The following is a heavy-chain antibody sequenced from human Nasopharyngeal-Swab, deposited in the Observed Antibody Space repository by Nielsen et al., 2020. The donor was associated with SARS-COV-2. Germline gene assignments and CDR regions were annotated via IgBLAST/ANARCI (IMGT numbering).Heavy chain of an antibody. CDR2: ISTSGATI. V-gene: IGHV3-48*03. Sequence: GESLKISCAASGFTFDNYEMNWVRQAPGKGLEWISYISTSGATIHYADSVRSRFTISRDNAKKSLYLQMNSLRAEDTAVYYCARASRGWSWGQGTLVTVSS. J-gene: IGHJ5*02. CDR3: ARASRGWS. CDR1: GFTFDNYE. D-gene: IGHD6-19*01.